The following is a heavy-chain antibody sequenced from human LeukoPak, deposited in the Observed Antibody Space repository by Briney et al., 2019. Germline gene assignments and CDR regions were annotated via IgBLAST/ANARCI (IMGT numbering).Heavy chain of an antibody. CDR1: GFTFSRHW. Sequence: GGSLRLSCAASGFTFSRHWMTWVRQAPGKGLEWVANIKHDGSEKNYVDSVKGRFTISRDNAKNSLYLQMNSLRAEDTAVYYCATPLVYIDGSDSHKGGDWGQGTLVTVS. CDR3: ATPLVYIDGSDSHKGGD. CDR2: IKHDGSEK. D-gene: IGHD3-10*01. J-gene: IGHJ4*02. V-gene: IGHV3-7*03.